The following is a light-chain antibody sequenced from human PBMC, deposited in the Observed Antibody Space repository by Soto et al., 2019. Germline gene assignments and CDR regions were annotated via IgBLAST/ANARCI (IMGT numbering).Light chain of an antibody. CDR2: DAS. CDR1: QSFIRY. V-gene: IGKV3-20*01. J-gene: IGKJ1*01. Sequence: EIVLTQSPATLSLSPGERATLSCRASQSFIRYLAWYQQRPGQAPRLLIYDASYRATGIPARFSSSGSGTDFTLTISRLEPEDFAVYYCQQYGSSPWTFGQGTKVDIK. CDR3: QQYGSSPWT.